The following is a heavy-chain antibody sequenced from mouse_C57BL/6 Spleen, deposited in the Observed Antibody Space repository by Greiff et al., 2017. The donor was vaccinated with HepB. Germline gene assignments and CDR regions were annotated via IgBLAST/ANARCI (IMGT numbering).Heavy chain of an antibody. D-gene: IGHD1-1*01. Sequence: EVHLVESGGGLVKPGGSLKLSCAASGFTFSDYGMHWVRQAPEKGLEWVAYISSGSSTIYYADTVKGRFTISRDNAKNTLFLQMTSLRSEDTAMYYCASPTVVARGYFDVWGTGTTVTVSS. CDR2: ISSGSSTI. V-gene: IGHV5-17*01. CDR1: GFTFSDYG. J-gene: IGHJ1*03. CDR3: ASPTVVARGYFDV.